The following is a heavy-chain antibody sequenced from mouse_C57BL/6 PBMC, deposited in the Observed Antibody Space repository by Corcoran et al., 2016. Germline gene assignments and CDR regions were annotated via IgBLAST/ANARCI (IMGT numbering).Heavy chain of an antibody. V-gene: IGHV9-3*01. CDR1: GYTFTTYG. CDR3: ARRAYYSNLYYFDY. J-gene: IGHJ2*01. CDR2: INTYSGVP. D-gene: IGHD2-5*01. Sequence: QIQLVQSGPELKKPGETVKISCKASGYTFTTYGMSWVKQAPGKGLKWMGWINTYSGVPTYADDFKGRFAFSLETSASTAYLQINNLKNEDTATYFCARRAYYSNLYYFDYWGQGTTLTVSS.